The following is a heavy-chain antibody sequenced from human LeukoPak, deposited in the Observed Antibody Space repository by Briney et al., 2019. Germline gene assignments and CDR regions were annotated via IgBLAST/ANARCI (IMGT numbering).Heavy chain of an antibody. D-gene: IGHD6-19*01. V-gene: IGHV3-7*04. CDR1: GFTFSSYA. CDR3: ARVGGTVAGPPFDY. J-gene: IGHJ4*02. CDR2: IKQDGSEK. Sequence: GGSLRLSCAASGFTFSSYAMSWVRQAPGKGLGWVSNIKQDGSEKYYVDSVKGRFTISRDNAKNSLYLQMNSLRAEDAAVYYCARVGGTVAGPPFDYWGQGTLVTVSS.